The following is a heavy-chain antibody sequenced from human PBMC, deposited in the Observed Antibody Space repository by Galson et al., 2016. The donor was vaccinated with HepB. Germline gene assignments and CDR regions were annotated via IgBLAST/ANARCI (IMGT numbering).Heavy chain of an antibody. D-gene: IGHD1-26*01. Sequence: SLRLSCAASGFTFSTYGVHWVRQAPGKGLEWVAAISYDGRKKYYADSVKGRFAISRDNSENTLYLQMSSLRTEDTAVYYCATDREELLIGIDIWGQGTMVTVSS. J-gene: IGHJ3*02. CDR2: ISYDGRKK. CDR3: ATDREELLIGIDI. CDR1: GFTFSTYG. V-gene: IGHV3-30*03.